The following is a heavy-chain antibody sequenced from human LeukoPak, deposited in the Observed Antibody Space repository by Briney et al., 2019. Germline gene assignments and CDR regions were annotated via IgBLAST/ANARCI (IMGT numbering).Heavy chain of an antibody. V-gene: IGHV1-2*02. D-gene: IGHD3-10*01. CDR1: GYTFTGYY. CDR3: AREGITMFRGAFDY. J-gene: IGHJ4*02. Sequence: GASVKVSCKASGYTFTGYYMHWVRQAPGQGLEWMGWINPNSGGTNYAQKFQGRVTMTRDTSISTAYMELSRLRSDDTAVYYCAREGITMFRGAFDYWGQGTLVTVSS. CDR2: INPNSGGT.